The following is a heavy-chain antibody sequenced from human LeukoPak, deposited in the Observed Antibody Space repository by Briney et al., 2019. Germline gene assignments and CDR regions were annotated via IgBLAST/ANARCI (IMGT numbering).Heavy chain of an antibody. D-gene: IGHD4-17*01. CDR3: ARGDGDYSLFDP. CDR1: GGSISSYY. Sequence: PSETLSLTCTASGGSISSYYWSWIRQPPGKGLEWIGYIYYSGSTKYNPSLKSRVTISVDKSNNNSFLKLSSVTAAEQAVYYCARGDGDYSLFDPSGQGTLVTASS. V-gene: IGHV4-59*12. J-gene: IGHJ5*02. CDR2: IYYSGST.